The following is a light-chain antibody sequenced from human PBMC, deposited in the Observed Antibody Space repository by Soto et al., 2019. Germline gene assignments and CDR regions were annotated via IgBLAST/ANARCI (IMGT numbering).Light chain of an antibody. CDR1: SGHSSYI. V-gene: IGLV4-60*02. J-gene: IGLJ3*02. CDR3: ETWDSNPRV. Sequence: QPVLTQSSSASASLGSSVKLTCTLSSGHSSYIIAWHQQQPGKAPRYLMKLEGSGSYNKGSGVPDRLSGSSSGADRYLTISNLQFEDEADYYCETWDSNPRVFGGGTKLTVL. CDR2: LEGSGSY.